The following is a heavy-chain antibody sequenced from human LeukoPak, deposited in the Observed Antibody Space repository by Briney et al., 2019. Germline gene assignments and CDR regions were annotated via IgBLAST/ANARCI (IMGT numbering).Heavy chain of an antibody. CDR1: GFTVSSNY. V-gene: IGHV3-53*05. CDR3: AKDAYGGATFFYYMDV. CDR2: IYSGGST. D-gene: IGHD2/OR15-2a*01. Sequence: GGSLRLSCAASGFTVSSNYMSWVRQAPGKGLEWVSVIYSGGSTYYADSVKGRFTISRDNSKNTLYLQMNSLSDEDTAVYYCAKDAYGGATFFYYMDVWGKGTTVTVSS. J-gene: IGHJ6*03.